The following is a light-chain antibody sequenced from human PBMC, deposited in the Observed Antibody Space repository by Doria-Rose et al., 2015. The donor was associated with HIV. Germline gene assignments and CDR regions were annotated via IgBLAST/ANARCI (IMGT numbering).Light chain of an antibody. CDR1: QGIGSG. CDR2: RAS. Sequence: EIVMTQSPATLSVSPGERATLSCRASQGIGSGLAWYQQKPGQAPRLLIYRASIRATGIPPRFTGGGSGTEFTLTISSLQSEDFAVYFCQQYSQWPPYTFGQGTRLEVK. J-gene: IGKJ2*01. CDR3: QQYSQWPPYT. V-gene: IGKV3-15*01.